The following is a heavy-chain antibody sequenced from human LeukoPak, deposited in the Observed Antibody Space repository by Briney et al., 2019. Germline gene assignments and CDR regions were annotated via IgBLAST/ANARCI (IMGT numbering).Heavy chain of an antibody. Sequence: GGSLRLSCAASGFTFSSYAMHWVRQAPGKGLEWVAVISYGGSNKYYADSVKGRFTISRDNSKNTLYLQMNSLRAEDTAVYYCASLYGSGPNWFDPWGQGTLVTVSS. CDR1: GFTFSSYA. CDR2: ISYGGSNK. D-gene: IGHD3-10*01. J-gene: IGHJ5*02. V-gene: IGHV3-30*04. CDR3: ASLYGSGPNWFDP.